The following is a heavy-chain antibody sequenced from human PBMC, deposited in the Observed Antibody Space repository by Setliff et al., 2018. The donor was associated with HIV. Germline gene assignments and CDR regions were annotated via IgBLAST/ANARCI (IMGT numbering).Heavy chain of an antibody. Sequence: GGSLRLSCAASGFTFSTSNMNWVRQAPGKGLEWVSTIYSDGNTYHTDSVKGRFTLSRDNSENALFLQMNSLRAEDTAVYYCARDRTCSGGSCYGTWGQGTMVTVSS. CDR2: IYSDGNT. V-gene: IGHV3-53*01. CDR3: ARDRTCSGGSCYGT. CDR1: GFTFSTSN. J-gene: IGHJ5*02. D-gene: IGHD2-15*01.